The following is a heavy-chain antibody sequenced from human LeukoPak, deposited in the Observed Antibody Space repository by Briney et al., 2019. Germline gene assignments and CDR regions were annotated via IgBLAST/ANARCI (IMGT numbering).Heavy chain of an antibody. J-gene: IGHJ3*02. CDR2: VSGSGGTT. Sequence: GGSLRLSCAGSGFTFSNYAMNWVRQAPGKGLQWVSAVSGSGGTTYYAGFVKGRFTISRDNSKNTLYLQMNSLRAEDTAVYYCAKDPDYQLLSRAAFDIWGQGTMVTVSS. V-gene: IGHV3-23*01. D-gene: IGHD2-2*01. CDR3: AKDPDYQLLSRAAFDI. CDR1: GFTFSNYA.